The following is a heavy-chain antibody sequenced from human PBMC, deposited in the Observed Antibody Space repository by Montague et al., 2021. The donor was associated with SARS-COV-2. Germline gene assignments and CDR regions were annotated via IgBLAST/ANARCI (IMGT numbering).Heavy chain of an antibody. D-gene: IGHD2-21*02. CDR1: LDCISSGY. Sequence: SETLSLTCAADLDCISSGYQAQIGRAHGWRLETSGSRIQTGDSKNNPSLKSRVTISIDTSMNQFSLSLSSMTAADTAVYFCARDLLPPRTAIKTNFFGLDVWGQGTTVIVSS. CDR2: RIQTGDS. CDR3: ARDLLPPRTAIKTNFFGLDV. V-gene: IGHV4-59*01. J-gene: IGHJ6*02.